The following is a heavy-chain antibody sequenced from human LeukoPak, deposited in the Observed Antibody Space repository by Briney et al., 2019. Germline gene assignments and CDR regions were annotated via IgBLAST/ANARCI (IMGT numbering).Heavy chain of an antibody. CDR3: AKGLYYYGSGTPDVAH. V-gene: IGHV3-23*01. J-gene: IGHJ4*02. CDR2: ISGSGGST. CDR1: GFTFSSYG. D-gene: IGHD3-10*01. Sequence: GGSLRLSCAASGFTFSSYGMIWVRQAPGKGLEWVSAISGSGGSTYYADSVKGRLTISRDNSKNTLYLQMNSLRAEDTAVYYCAKGLYYYGSGTPDVAHWGQGTLVTVSS.